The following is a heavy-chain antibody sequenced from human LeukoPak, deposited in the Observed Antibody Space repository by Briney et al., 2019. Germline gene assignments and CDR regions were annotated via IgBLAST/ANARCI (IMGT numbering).Heavy chain of an antibody. CDR3: AKDYGGVEQLGYYYYMDV. V-gene: IGHV3-30*02. CDR2: IRYDGSNK. CDR1: GFTFSSYG. Sequence: PGGSLRLSCAASGFTFSSYGMHWVRQAPGKGLEWVAFIRYDGSNKYYADSVKGRFTISRDNSKNTLYLQMNSLRAEDTAVYYCAKDYGGVEQLGYYYYMDVWGKGTTVTVSS. J-gene: IGHJ6*03. D-gene: IGHD2-8*02.